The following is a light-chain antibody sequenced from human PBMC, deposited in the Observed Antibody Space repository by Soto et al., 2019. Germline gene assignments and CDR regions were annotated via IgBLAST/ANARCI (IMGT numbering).Light chain of an antibody. CDR1: SSDVVSYNL. CDR3: CSYAGSSTVV. J-gene: IGLJ2*01. Sequence: QSVLTQPASVSGSPGQSITISCTGTSSDVVSYNLVSWYQQHPGKAPKLMIYEGSKRPSGVSNRFSGSKSGNTASLTISGLQDEDEADYYGCSYAGSSTVVFGGGTKLTVL. CDR2: EGS. V-gene: IGLV2-23*01.